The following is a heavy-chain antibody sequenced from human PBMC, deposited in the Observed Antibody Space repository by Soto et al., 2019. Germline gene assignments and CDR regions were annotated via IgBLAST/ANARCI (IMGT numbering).Heavy chain of an antibody. CDR1: GYSFTSYW. J-gene: IGHJ4*02. D-gene: IGHD3-3*01. Sequence: PGESLKISCKGSGYSFTSYWIGWVRQMPRKGLEWMGIIYPGDSDTRYSPSFQGQVTISADKSISTAYLQWSSLKASDTAMYYCARIPFGLSECLLYKRGFPRSYYFDYWGQGTLVTVSS. V-gene: IGHV5-51*01. CDR2: IYPGDSDT. CDR3: ARIPFGLSECLLYKRGFPRSYYFDY.